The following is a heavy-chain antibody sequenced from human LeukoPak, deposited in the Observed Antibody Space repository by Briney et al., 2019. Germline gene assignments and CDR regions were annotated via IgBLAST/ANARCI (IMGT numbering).Heavy chain of an antibody. D-gene: IGHD5-12*01. Sequence: PSETLSLTCTVSGGSISSYYWSWLRQPAGKGLEWIGRIYTSGSTNYNPSLKSRVTMSVDTSKNQFSLKLSSVTAADTAVYYCARDQGIYYRDAFDIWGQGTMVTVSS. CDR1: GGSISSYY. CDR3: ARDQGIYYRDAFDI. J-gene: IGHJ3*02. CDR2: IYTSGST. V-gene: IGHV4-4*07.